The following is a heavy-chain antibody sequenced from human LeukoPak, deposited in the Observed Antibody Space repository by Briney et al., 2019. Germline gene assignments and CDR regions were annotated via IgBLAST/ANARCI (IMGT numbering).Heavy chain of an antibody. D-gene: IGHD6-19*01. Sequence: SQTLSLTCTVSGGSISSGSYYWSWIRQPAGKGLEWIGRIFTSGSTKYNPSLKSRVTISVDTSKNQFSLKLSSVTAADTAVYYCARESKGYSSVDYWGQGTLVTVSS. V-gene: IGHV4-61*02. CDR2: IFTSGST. CDR3: ARESKGYSSVDY. CDR1: GGSISSGSYY. J-gene: IGHJ4*02.